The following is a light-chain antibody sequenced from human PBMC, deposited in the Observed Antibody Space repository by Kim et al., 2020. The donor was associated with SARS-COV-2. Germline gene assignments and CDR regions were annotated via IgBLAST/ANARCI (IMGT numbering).Light chain of an antibody. J-gene: IGKJ1*01. Sequence: DIQMPQSPSTLPASVGDRVIITCRASQSISRWLAWYQQKPEKAPELLIYDASSLKIGVPSSFSGSGSGTVFPLTISSLQPDDFATYSSQRDNDYSLRTFRQGTKVDIK. CDR2: DAS. CDR3: QRDNDYSLRT. V-gene: IGKV1-5*01. CDR1: QSISRW.